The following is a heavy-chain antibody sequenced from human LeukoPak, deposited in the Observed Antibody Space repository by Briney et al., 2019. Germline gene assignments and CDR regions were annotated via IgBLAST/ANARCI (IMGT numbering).Heavy chain of an antibody. D-gene: IGHD6-19*01. CDR3: TTAVAGTVRIDY. Sequence: GGSLRLSCAASGFTFSSYWMSWVRQAPGKGLEWVANIKQDGGEKYYVASVEGRFTISRDNAKTSLYLQMTSLRAEDTAVYYCTTAVAGTVRIDYWGQGTLVTVSS. CDR2: IKQDGGEK. V-gene: IGHV3-7*02. J-gene: IGHJ4*02. CDR1: GFTFSSYW.